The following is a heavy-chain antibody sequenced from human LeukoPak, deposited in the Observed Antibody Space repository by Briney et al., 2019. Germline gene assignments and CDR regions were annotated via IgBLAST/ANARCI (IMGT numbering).Heavy chain of an antibody. CDR3: ARERCSSTSCYPYFDY. D-gene: IGHD2-2*01. V-gene: IGHV1-69*05. CDR2: IIPIFGTA. J-gene: IGHJ4*02. Sequence: ASVKVSCKASGGTFSSYAISWVRQAPGQGLEWRGGIIPIFGTANYAQKFQGRVTITTDESTSTAYMELSSLRSEDTAVYYCARERCSSTSCYPYFDYWGQGTLVTVSS. CDR1: GGTFSSYA.